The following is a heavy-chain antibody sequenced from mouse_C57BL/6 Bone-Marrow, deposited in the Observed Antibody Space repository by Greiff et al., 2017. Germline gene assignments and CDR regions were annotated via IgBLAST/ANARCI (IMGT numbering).Heavy chain of an antibody. V-gene: IGHV5-9-1*02. CDR1: GFTFSSSA. J-gene: IGHJ4*01. Sequence: EVMLVESGEGLVKPGGSLKLSCAASGFTFSSSAMSWVRQTPEKRLEWVAYISSGGDYIYYADTVKGRFTISRDNARNTLYLQMSSLKSEDTAMYYCTRGYYGSVYYYAMDYWGQGTSVTVSS. CDR3: TRGYYGSVYYYAMDY. D-gene: IGHD1-1*01. CDR2: ISSGGDYI.